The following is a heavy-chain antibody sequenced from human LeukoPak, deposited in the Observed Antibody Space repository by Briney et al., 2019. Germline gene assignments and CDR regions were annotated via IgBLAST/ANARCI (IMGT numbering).Heavy chain of an antibody. J-gene: IGHJ4*02. CDR3: ATYRGTRGSYYY. CDR2: IYYSGST. D-gene: IGHD1-1*01. CDR1: VGSISSYY. V-gene: IGHV4-59*08. Sequence: SETLSLTCTVSVGSISSYYWNCIRQPPGKGQEWIGYIYYSGSTSYKPSLKSRVTMSVDTSKNQFSLNLSSVTAADTAVYYCATYRGTRGSYYYWGQGTLVTVSS.